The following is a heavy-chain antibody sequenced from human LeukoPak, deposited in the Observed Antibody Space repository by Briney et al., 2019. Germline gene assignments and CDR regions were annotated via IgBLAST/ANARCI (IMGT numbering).Heavy chain of an antibody. D-gene: IGHD5-18*01. V-gene: IGHV3-21*04. CDR3: AKEYNSYVLY. CDR1: GFTFSSYN. J-gene: IGHJ4*02. Sequence: GGSLRLSCAASGFTFSSYNMNWVRQAPGKGLEWVSFISSSSSYIYYADSVKGRFTISRDNAKNSLYLQMNSLRAEDTAVYYCAKEYNSYVLYWGQGTLVTVSS. CDR2: ISSSSSYI.